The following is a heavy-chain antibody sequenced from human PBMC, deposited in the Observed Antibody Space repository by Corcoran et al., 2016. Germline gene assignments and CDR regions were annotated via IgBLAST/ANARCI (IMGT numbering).Heavy chain of an antibody. V-gene: IGHV2-5*01. CDR1: GFSLSTSGVG. J-gene: IGHJ4*02. CDR2: IYWNDDK. D-gene: IGHD6-13*01. Sequence: QITLKESGPTLVKPTQTLTLTCTFSGFSLSTSGVGVGWIRQPPGKALEWLALIYWNDDKRYSPSLKSRLTITKDTSKNQVVLTMTDMDPVDTAIYYCAHHSSSWYGSGFDYWGQGTLVTVSS. CDR3: AHHSSSWYGSGFDY.